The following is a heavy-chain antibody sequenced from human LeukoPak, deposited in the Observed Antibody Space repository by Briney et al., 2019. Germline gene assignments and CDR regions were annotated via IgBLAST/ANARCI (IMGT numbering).Heavy chain of an antibody. CDR3: ARGGTIAAAAIGY. D-gene: IGHD6-13*01. J-gene: IGHJ4*02. CDR2: IYPGDSDT. CDR1: EYSFISYW. V-gene: IGHV5-51*01. Sequence: GESLKISCKGSEYSFISYWIGWVRQMPGKGLEWMGIIYPGDSDTRYSPSFQGQVTISADKSISTAYLQWSSLKASDTAMYYCARGGTIAAAAIGYWGQGTLVTVSS.